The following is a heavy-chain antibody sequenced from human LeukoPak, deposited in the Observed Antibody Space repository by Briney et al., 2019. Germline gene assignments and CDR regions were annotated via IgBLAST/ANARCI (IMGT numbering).Heavy chain of an antibody. CDR2: IYHSGNT. CDR3: ARDGGSYSDIAEYFQH. CDR1: GGSVSSGPYY. V-gene: IGHV4-61*01. Sequence: SETLSLTCTVSGGSVSSGPYYWSWIRQPPGKGLEWIGYIYHSGNTNYYPSLKSRVSISVDRPKNQFSLKLTSVTAADTAVYYCARDGGSYSDIAEYFQHWGQGTLVTVSS. D-gene: IGHD4-17*01. J-gene: IGHJ1*01.